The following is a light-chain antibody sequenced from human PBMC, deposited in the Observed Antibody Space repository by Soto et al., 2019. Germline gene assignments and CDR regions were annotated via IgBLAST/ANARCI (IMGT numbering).Light chain of an antibody. CDR2: GAS. J-gene: IGKJ1*01. V-gene: IGKV3-20*01. CDR3: QQYGSSPWT. CDR1: QSVSSY. Sequence: EIVLTQSPSTLSFSPWERSTLSFRASQSVSSYLAWYQQKPGQAPRLLIYGASSRATGIPDRFSGSGSGTDFTLTISRLEPEDFAVYYCQQYGSSPWTFGQGTKV.